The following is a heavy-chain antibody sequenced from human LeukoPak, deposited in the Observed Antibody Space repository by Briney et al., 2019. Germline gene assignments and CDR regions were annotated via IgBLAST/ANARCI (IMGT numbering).Heavy chain of an antibody. CDR1: GGSISSSNW. CDR2: IYHSGST. CDR3: ASYLEEMATTGYFDY. V-gene: IGHV4-4*02. Sequence: PSGTPSLTCAVSGGSISSSNWWSWVRQPPGKGLEWIGEIYHSGSTNYNPSLKSRVTISVDKSKNQFSLKLSSVTAADTAVYYCASYLEEMATTGYFDYWGQGTLVTVSS. J-gene: IGHJ4*02. D-gene: IGHD5-24*01.